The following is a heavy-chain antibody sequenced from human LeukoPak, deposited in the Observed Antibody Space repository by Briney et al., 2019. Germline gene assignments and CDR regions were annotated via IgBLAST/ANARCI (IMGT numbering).Heavy chain of an antibody. Sequence: GGSLRLSCAASGFTFSDYYMSWIRQAPGKGLEWVSYISSSGSTIYYADSVKGRFTISRDNSKNTLYLQMNSLRAEDTAVYYCAKGINGMSPFEDWGQGTLVTVSS. CDR1: GFTFSDYY. CDR3: AKGINGMSPFED. J-gene: IGHJ4*02. CDR2: ISSSGSTI. D-gene: IGHD1-20*01. V-gene: IGHV3-11*01.